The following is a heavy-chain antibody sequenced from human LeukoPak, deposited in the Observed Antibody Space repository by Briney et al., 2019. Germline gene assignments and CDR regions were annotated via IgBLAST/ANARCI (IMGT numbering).Heavy chain of an antibody. CDR3: ATDGFWSGSSILRYFDH. CDR1: GFTFRSYE. CDR2: ISGNGNTL. D-gene: IGHD3-3*01. Sequence: GSLRLSCVASGFTFRSYEMTWVRQAPGKGLEWVSYISGNGNTLYYADSVKGRFTISRDNAKNSLYLQMNSLRAEDTAVYYCATDGFWSGSSILRYFDHWGLGTLVTVSS. J-gene: IGHJ4*02. V-gene: IGHV3-48*03.